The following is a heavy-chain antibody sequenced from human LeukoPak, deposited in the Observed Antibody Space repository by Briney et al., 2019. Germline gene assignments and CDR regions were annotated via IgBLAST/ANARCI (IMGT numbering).Heavy chain of an antibody. D-gene: IGHD3-9*01. Sequence: SETLSLTCTVSGGSISSSSYYWGRIRQPPGKGLEWIGSIYYSGSTYYNPSLKSRVTISVDTSKNQFSLKLSSVTAADTAVYYCARVPYYDILTGYYDPLKENWGQGTLVTVSS. V-gene: IGHV4-39*07. CDR1: GGSISSSSYY. CDR3: ARVPYYDILTGYYDPLKEN. J-gene: IGHJ4*02. CDR2: IYYSGST.